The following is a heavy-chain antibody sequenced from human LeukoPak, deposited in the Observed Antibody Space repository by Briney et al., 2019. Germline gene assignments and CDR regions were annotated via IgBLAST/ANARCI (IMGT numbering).Heavy chain of an antibody. CDR1: GFTVSSNY. D-gene: IGHD6-13*01. Sequence: PWGSLRLSCVASGFTVSSNYMSWVRQAPGKGLEWVSVIYSGGTIYHADSVRGRFTISRDNSKNTLYLQMNSLRAEDTAVYYCAREGSSSSFGFWGQGTLVTVSS. CDR2: IYSGGTI. J-gene: IGHJ4*02. CDR3: AREGSSSSFGF. V-gene: IGHV3-53*01.